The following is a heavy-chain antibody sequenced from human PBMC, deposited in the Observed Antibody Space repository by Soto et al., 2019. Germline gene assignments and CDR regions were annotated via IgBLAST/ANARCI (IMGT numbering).Heavy chain of an antibody. D-gene: IGHD4-17*01. Sequence: PSETLSLTCTVSGGSISSSSYYWGWIRQPPGKGLEWIGSIYYSGSTYYNPSLMSRVTLSVDTSKNQFSLKLSSVPAAHTAVYYCARHGVDYGFDNWFDPWGQGTRVTVSS. CDR1: GGSISSSSYY. CDR3: ARHGVDYGFDNWFDP. CDR2: IYYSGST. V-gene: IGHV4-39*01. J-gene: IGHJ5*02.